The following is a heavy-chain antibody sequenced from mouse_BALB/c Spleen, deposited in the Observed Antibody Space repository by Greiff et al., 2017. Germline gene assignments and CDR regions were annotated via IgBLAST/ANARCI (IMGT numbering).Heavy chain of an antibody. V-gene: IGHV5-6-5*01. CDR2: ISSGGST. D-gene: IGHD1-2*01. J-gene: IGHJ3*01. CDR1: GFTFSSYA. Sequence: DVMLVESGGGLVKPGGSLKLSCAASGFTFSSYAMSWVRQTPEKRLEWVASISSGGSTYYPDSVKGRFTISRDNARNILYLQMSSLRSEDTAMYYCARALITTATGFAYWGQGTLVTVSA. CDR3: ARALITTATGFAY.